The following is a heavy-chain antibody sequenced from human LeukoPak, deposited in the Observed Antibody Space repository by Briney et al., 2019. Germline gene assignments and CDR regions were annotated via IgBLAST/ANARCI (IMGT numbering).Heavy chain of an antibody. CDR1: GGSFSGYY. D-gene: IGHD2-8*01. CDR2: INHGGST. CDR3: ARLAGGYGVSVDY. J-gene: IGHJ4*02. Sequence: SETLSLTCAVYGGSFSGYYWSWIRQPPGKGLEWIGEINHGGSTNYNPSLKSRVTISVDTSKNQFSLKLSSVTAADTAVYYCARLAGGYGVSVDYWGQGTLVTVSS. V-gene: IGHV4-34*01.